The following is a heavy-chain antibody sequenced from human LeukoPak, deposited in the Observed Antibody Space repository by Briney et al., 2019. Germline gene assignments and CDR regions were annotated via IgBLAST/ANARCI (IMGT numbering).Heavy chain of an antibody. D-gene: IGHD6-13*01. Sequence: GGSLRLSCAASGFTFSSYAMPWVRQAPGKGLEWVAVISYDGSNKYYADSVKGRFTISRDNSKNTLYLQMNSLRAEDTAVYYCARDWYSSSWYHAFDIWGQGTMVTVSS. CDR3: ARDWYSSSWYHAFDI. J-gene: IGHJ3*02. V-gene: IGHV3-30-3*01. CDR1: GFTFSSYA. CDR2: ISYDGSNK.